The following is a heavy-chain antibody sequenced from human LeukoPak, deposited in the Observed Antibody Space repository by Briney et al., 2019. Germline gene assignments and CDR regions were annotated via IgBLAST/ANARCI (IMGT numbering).Heavy chain of an antibody. CDR3: ARTKWDIVVVPAAVFDY. V-gene: IGHV3-48*03. Sequence: PGGSLRLSCAASGFSIRSYEMNWVRQAPGKGLEWVSYISSSGSTIYYADSVKGRFTISRDNAKNSLYLQMNSLRAEDTAVYYCARTKWDIVVVPAAVFDYWGQGTLVTVSS. D-gene: IGHD2-2*01. CDR1: GFSIRSYE. J-gene: IGHJ4*02. CDR2: ISSSGSTI.